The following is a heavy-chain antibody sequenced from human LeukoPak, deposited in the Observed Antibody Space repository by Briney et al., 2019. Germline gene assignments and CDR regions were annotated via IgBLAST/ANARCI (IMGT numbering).Heavy chain of an antibody. V-gene: IGHV1-58*01. CDR2: IVVGSGNT. CDR1: GFTFTSSA. CDR3: AAGEGYCSGGSCYYDWFDP. D-gene: IGHD2-15*01. J-gene: IGHJ5*02. Sequence: SVKVSCKASGFTFTSSAVQWVRQARGQRLEWIGWIVVGSGNTNYAQKFQERVTITRDMSTSTAYMELSSLRSEDTAVYYCAAGEGYCSGGSCYYDWFDPWGQGTLVTVSS.